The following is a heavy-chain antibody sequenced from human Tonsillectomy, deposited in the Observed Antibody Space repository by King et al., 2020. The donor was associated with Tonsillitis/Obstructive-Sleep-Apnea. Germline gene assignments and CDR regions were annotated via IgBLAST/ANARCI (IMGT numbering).Heavy chain of an antibody. CDR3: ARDFLYQGN. D-gene: IGHD2-2*01. CDR1: GFTFSRYW. Sequence: VQLVESGGALVQPGGSLRLSCEASGFTFSRYWMHWVRHAPGKGLVWVSRISTDGSSTTYAASVKGRFSISRDNAKNTVYLQMNSLRVEDTAVYYCARDFLYQGNWGQGTTVTVSS. J-gene: IGHJ6*02. V-gene: IGHV3-74*01. CDR2: ISTDGSST.